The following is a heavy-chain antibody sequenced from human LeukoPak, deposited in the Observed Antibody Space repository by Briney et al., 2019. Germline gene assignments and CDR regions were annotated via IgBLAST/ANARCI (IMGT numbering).Heavy chain of an antibody. Sequence: PGESLKISCKGSGYSFTSYWIGWVRQMPGKGLEWMGIIYPGDSDTRYSPSFQGQVTISADKSISTAYLQWSSLKASDTAMYYCARRPFRAAANSKTLNWFDPWGQGTLVTVSS. CDR3: ARRPFRAAANSKTLNWFDP. D-gene: IGHD6-13*01. J-gene: IGHJ5*02. CDR1: GYSFTSYW. CDR2: IYPGDSDT. V-gene: IGHV5-51*01.